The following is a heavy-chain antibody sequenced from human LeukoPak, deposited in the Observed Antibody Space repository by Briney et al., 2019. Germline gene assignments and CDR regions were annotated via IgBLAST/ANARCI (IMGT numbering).Heavy chain of an antibody. Sequence: SETLSLTCTVSGGSVTSGNYYWNWIRQPAGKGLEWIGYIYYSGSTNYNPSLKSRVTISVDTSKNQFSLKLSSVTAADTAVYYCARGGSYGGNSGRYNPWGQGTLVTVSS. J-gene: IGHJ5*02. D-gene: IGHD4-23*01. CDR2: IYYSGST. V-gene: IGHV4-61*10. CDR1: GGSVTSGNYY. CDR3: ARGGSYGGNSGRYNP.